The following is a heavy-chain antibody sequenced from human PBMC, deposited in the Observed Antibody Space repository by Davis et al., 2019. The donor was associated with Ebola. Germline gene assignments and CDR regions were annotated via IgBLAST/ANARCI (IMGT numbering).Heavy chain of an antibody. CDR2: IIPIFGSA. Sequence: SVKVSCKASGGTFSSYAISWVRQAPGQGLEWMGGIIPIFGSANFAQRYQGRVTINADKSTRTAYMELSSLRSEDTAVYYCASGDSVVVPAAIGSYGMDVWGQGTTVTVSS. CDR1: GGTFSSYA. D-gene: IGHD2-2*02. J-gene: IGHJ6*02. V-gene: IGHV1-69*06. CDR3: ASGDSVVVPAAIGSYGMDV.